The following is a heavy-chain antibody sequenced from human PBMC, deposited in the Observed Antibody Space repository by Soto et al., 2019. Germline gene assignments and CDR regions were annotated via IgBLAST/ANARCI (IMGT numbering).Heavy chain of an antibody. CDR3: ARLLTPDWYFDL. Sequence: QVQLQESGPGLVKPSQTLSLTCSVSGGSISSFDYYRSWIRQHPGKGLEWIGYIYYSGSTFYNPSLESRLPISVDTSKNQFSLKLNSVTAADTAVYYCARLLTPDWYFDLWGRGTLVSVSS. CDR1: GGSISSFDYY. CDR2: IYYSGST. V-gene: IGHV4-31*03. J-gene: IGHJ2*01.